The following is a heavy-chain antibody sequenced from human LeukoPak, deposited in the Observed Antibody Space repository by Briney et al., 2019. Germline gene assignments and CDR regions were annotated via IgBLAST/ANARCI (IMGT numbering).Heavy chain of an antibody. V-gene: IGHV4-30-2*01. D-gene: IGHD3-9*01. J-gene: IGHJ5*02. CDR3: ARELYYDILTGYRANWFDP. CDR1: GGSISSGGYY. CDR2: IYHSGST. Sequence: SQTLSLTCTVSGGSISSGGYYWSWIRQPPGKGLEWIGYIYHSGSTYYNPSLKSRVTISVDRSKNQFSLKLSSVTAADTAVYYCARELYYDILTGYRANWFDPWGQGTLVTVSS.